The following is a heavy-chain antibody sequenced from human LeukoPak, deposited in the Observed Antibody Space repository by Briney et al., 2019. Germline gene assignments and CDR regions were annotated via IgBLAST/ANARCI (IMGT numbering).Heavy chain of an antibody. CDR1: GFTFSSYS. J-gene: IGHJ4*02. CDR3: ARGGSGYSYGYARY. Sequence: PGGSLRLSCAASGFTFSSYSMNWVRQAPGKGLEWVSSISSSSSYIYYADSVEGRFTISRDNAKNSLYLQMNSLRAEDTAVYYCARGGSGYSYGYARYWGQGTLVTVSS. V-gene: IGHV3-21*01. CDR2: ISSSSSYI. D-gene: IGHD5-18*01.